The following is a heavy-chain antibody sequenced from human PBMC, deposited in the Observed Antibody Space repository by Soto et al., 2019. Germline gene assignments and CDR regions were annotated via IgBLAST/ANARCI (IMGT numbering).Heavy chain of an antibody. D-gene: IGHD6-13*01. CDR1: GFTFSSYA. V-gene: IGHV3-23*01. Sequence: EVQLLESGGALVQPGGSLRLSCAASGFTFSSYAMSWVRQAPGKGLEWVSSISASGDSTHNADSVKGRFAISRGNSKNPLDLQLTSLTADDTAVSYCAKGGIYNSSWYEGYWGQGTLVTVSS. J-gene: IGHJ4*02. CDR3: AKGGIYNSSWYEGY. CDR2: ISASGDST.